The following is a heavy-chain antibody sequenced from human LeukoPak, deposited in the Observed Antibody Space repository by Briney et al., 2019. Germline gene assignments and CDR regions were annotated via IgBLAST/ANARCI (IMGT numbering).Heavy chain of an antibody. Sequence: SETLSLTCAVYGGSFSGYYWSWIRQPPGKGLEWIGEINHSGSTNYNPSLKSRVTISVDTSKNQFSLKLSSVTAADTAVYYCARDRAAAGYYYMDVWGKGTTVTISS. V-gene: IGHV4-34*01. D-gene: IGHD6-13*01. CDR1: GGSFSGYY. CDR3: ARDRAAAGYYYMDV. J-gene: IGHJ6*03. CDR2: INHSGST.